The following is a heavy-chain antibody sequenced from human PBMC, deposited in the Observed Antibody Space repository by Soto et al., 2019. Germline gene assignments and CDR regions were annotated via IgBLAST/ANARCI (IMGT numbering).Heavy chain of an antibody. J-gene: IGHJ6*02. D-gene: IGHD3-3*01. Sequence: SETLSLTCTVSGGSISSYYWSWIRQPPGKGLEWIGYIYYSGSTNYNPSLKSRVTISVDTSKNQFSLKLGSVTAADTAVYYCARDNYDFWSGYIYGMDVWGQETTVTISS. V-gene: IGHV4-59*01. CDR2: IYYSGST. CDR3: ARDNYDFWSGYIYGMDV. CDR1: GGSISSYY.